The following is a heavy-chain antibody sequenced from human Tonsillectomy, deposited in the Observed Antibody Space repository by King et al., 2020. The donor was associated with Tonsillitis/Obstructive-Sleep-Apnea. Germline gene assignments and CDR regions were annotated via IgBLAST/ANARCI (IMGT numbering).Heavy chain of an antibody. CDR1: GFAVSYNY. Sequence: VQLVESGGGLIQPGGSLRLSCAASGFAVSYNYMTWVRQAPGKGLEWVSSIYTGDRTDYADSVKSRFTISRDSSNKTLNLQMNSLRVEDTAMYYCAGDPTSITAWGYWGQGTLVTVSS. D-gene: IGHD1-20*01. J-gene: IGHJ4*02. CDR2: IYTGDRT. CDR3: AGDPTSITAWGY. V-gene: IGHV3-53*01.